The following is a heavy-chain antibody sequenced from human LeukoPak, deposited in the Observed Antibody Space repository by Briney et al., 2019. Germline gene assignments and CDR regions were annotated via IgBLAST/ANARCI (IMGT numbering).Heavy chain of an antibody. V-gene: IGHV4-38-2*02. Sequence: PSETLSLTCTVSGYSISSGYYWGWIRQPPGKGLEWIGSIYHSGSTYYNPSLKSRVTISVDTSKNQFSLKLSSVTAADTAVYYCARDPLWFGESKLNWFDPWGQGTLVTVSS. J-gene: IGHJ5*02. CDR1: GYSISSGYY. D-gene: IGHD3-10*01. CDR2: IYHSGST. CDR3: ARDPLWFGESKLNWFDP.